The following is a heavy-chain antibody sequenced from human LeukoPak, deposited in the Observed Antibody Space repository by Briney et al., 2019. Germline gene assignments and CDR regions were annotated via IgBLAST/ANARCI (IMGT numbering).Heavy chain of an antibody. CDR2: IYYSGST. Sequence: PSQTLSLTCTVPGGSISSGDYYWRWLRQPPGTGLEWIGYIYYSGSTYYNPSLKSRVTISVDTSKNQFSLKLSSVTAADTAVYYCARRLSYSNLLYWGQGTLVTVSS. J-gene: IGHJ4*02. D-gene: IGHD4-11*01. CDR1: GGSISSGDYY. V-gene: IGHV4-30-4*08. CDR3: ARRLSYSNLLY.